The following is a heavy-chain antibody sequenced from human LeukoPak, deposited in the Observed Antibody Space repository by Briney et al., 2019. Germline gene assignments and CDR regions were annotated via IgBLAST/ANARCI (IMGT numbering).Heavy chain of an antibody. CDR2: IYSSGSV. J-gene: IGHJ4*02. Sequence: SETLCLTCTVSGGSLTSPTYFQWSWIRQPPGKGLELIGKIYSSGSVKFNPALESRLTMSLDTSRSQFFLQLSSVTAEDSAVYYCARFRSGVWYYFDSWGQGTRVTVSS. V-gene: IGHV4-61*01. CDR1: GGSLTSPTYF. CDR3: ARFRSGVWYYFDS. D-gene: IGHD6-19*01.